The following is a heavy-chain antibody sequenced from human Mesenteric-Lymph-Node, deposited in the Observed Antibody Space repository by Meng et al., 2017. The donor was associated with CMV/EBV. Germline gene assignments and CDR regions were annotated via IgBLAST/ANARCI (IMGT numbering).Heavy chain of an antibody. V-gene: IGHV3-48*04. CDR3: ARDSDSVRYYDFWSGYYGMDV. J-gene: IGHJ6*02. CDR1: GFTFSSYA. Sequence: GESLKISCAASGFTFSSYAMHWVRQAPGKGLEWVSYISSSSSTIYYADSVKGRFTISRDNAKNSLFLQMNSLRAEDTAVYYCARDSDSVRYYDFWSGYYGMDVWGQGTTVTVSS. D-gene: IGHD3-3*01. CDR2: ISSSSSTI.